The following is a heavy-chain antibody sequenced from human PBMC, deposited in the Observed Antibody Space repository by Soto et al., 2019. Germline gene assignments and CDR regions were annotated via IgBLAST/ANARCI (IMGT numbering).Heavy chain of an antibody. CDR2: INPNSGGT. D-gene: IGHD3-10*01. CDR3: ATSYGSGSRAFEY. J-gene: IGHJ4*02. Sequence: ASVKVSCKASGYTFTGYYMHWVRQAPGQGLEWMGWINPNSGGTNYAQKFQGWVTMTRDTSISTAYMELSSLRSEDTAVYYCATSYGSGSRAFEYWGQGALVTAPQ. CDR1: GYTFTGYY. V-gene: IGHV1-2*04.